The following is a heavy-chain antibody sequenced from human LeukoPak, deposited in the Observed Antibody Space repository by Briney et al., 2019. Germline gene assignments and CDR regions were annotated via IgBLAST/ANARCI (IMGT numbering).Heavy chain of an antibody. J-gene: IGHJ4*02. CDR1: GFTFSNYG. Sequence: GGSLRLSCAASGFTFSNYGMNWVRQAPGKGLEWISNIRTTAEGAKYAYYADSVKGRVTISRDDGKNTLYLHMNSLRDDDTAVYYCATDQRYAFDDRGQGILVTVSS. D-gene: IGHD3-9*01. CDR3: ATDQRYAFDD. V-gene: IGHV3-48*02. CDR2: IRTTAEGAKYA.